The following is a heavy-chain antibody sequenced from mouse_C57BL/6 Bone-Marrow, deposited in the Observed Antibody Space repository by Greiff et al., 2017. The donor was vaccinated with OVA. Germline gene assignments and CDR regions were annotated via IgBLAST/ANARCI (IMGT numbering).Heavy chain of an antibody. CDR1: GYAFTNYL. CDR3: AEGFYAMDY. Sequence: VKLMESGAELVRPGTSVKVSCKASGYAFTNYLIEWVKQRPGQGLEWIGVINPGSGGTNYNEKFKGKATLTADKSSSTAYMQLSSLTSEDSAVYFFAEGFYAMDYWGQGTSVTVSS. J-gene: IGHJ4*01. CDR2: INPGSGGT. V-gene: IGHV1-54*01.